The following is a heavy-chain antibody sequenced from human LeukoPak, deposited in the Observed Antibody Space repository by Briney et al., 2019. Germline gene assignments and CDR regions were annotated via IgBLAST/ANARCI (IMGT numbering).Heavy chain of an antibody. CDR2: ISGSGGST. D-gene: IGHD3-22*01. CDR1: GFTFSSYA. J-gene: IGHJ4*02. V-gene: IGHV3-23*01. CDR3: ANLPSSGSKAY. Sequence: GGSLRLSCAASGFTFSSYAMSWVRQAPGKGLEWVSAISGSGGSTYYADSVKGRFTISRDNSKNTLYLQMNSPRAEDTAVYYCANLPSSGSKAYWGQGTLVTVSS.